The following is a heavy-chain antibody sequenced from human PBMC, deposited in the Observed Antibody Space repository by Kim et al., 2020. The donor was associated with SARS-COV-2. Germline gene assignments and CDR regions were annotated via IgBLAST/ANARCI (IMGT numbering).Heavy chain of an antibody. CDR1: GGSISSYY. J-gene: IGHJ4*02. V-gene: IGHV4-59*13. D-gene: IGHD3-10*01. Sequence: SETLSLTCTVSGGSISSYYWSWIRQPPGKGLEWIGYIYYSGSTNYNPSLKSRVPISVDTSKNQFSLKLSSVTAADTAVYYCARESGRFVERAYYFDYWGQGTLVTGSS. CDR3: ARESGRFVERAYYFDY. CDR2: IYYSGST.